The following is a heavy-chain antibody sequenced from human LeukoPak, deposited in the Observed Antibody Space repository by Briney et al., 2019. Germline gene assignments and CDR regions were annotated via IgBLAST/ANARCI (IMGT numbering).Heavy chain of an antibody. CDR2: IYSGGST. D-gene: IGHD5-24*01. CDR1: GFTVSSNY. CDR3: ARVEMATITHDY. J-gene: IGHJ4*02. V-gene: IGHV3-53*01. Sequence: GGSLRLSCAASGFTVSSNYMSWVRQAPGKGLGWVSVIYSGGSTYYADSVKGRFTISRDNSKNTLYLQMNSLRAEDTAVYYCARVEMATITHDYWGQGTLVTVSS.